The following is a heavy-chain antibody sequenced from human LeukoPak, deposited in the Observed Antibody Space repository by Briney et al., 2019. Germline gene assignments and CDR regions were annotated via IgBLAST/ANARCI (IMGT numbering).Heavy chain of an antibody. Sequence: ASVKVSCKAAGYTFTSYDINWVRQATGQGLEWMGWMNPNSGNTGYAQKFQGRVTMTRNTSISTAYMELSSLRSEDTAVYYCARGPRAVAGNNWFDPWGQGTLVTVSS. CDR3: ARGPRAVAGNNWFDP. J-gene: IGHJ5*02. D-gene: IGHD6-19*01. CDR1: GYTFTSYD. V-gene: IGHV1-8*01. CDR2: MNPNSGNT.